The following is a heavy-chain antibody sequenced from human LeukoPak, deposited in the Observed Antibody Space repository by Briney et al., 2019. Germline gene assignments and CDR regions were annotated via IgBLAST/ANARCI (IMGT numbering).Heavy chain of an antibody. V-gene: IGHV1-69*13. CDR1: GGTFSSYA. D-gene: IGHD2-2*02. CDR3: ASSRPDIVVVPAAIGDAFDI. J-gene: IGHJ3*02. Sequence: SVKVSCKASGGTFSSYAISWVRQAPGQGLEWMGGIIPIFGTANYAQRFQGRVTITADESTSTAYMELSSLRSEDTAVYYCASSRPDIVVVPAAIGDAFDIWGQGTMVTVSS. CDR2: IIPIFGTA.